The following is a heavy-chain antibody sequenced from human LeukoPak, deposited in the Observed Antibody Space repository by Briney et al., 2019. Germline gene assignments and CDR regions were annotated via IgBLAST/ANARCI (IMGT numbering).Heavy chain of an antibody. CDR2: ITSASNYI. Sequence: GGSLRLSCAASGFTFSTYSMNWVRQAPGKGLEGVSSITSASNYIFYADSVKGRFTISRDNAKKSLYLQMNSLRAEDTAVYYCAKYFDSSGYSPDAFDIWGQGTMVTVSS. J-gene: IGHJ3*02. CDR1: GFTFSTYS. D-gene: IGHD3-22*01. CDR3: AKYFDSSGYSPDAFDI. V-gene: IGHV3-21*01.